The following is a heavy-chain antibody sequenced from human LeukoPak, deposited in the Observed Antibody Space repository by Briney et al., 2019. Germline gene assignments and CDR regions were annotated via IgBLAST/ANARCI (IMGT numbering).Heavy chain of an antibody. CDR1: GYTFTSYY. J-gene: IGHJ4*02. V-gene: IGHV1-46*01. CDR2: INPSGGST. CDR3: ARTMEWLLSRTYYFDY. D-gene: IGHD3-3*01. Sequence: ASVKVSCKASGYTFTSYYMHWVRQAPGQGLEWMGIINPSGGSTSYAQKFQGRVTMTRDTSTSTVYMELSSLRSEDTAVYYCARTMEWLLSRTYYFDYWGQGTLVTVSS.